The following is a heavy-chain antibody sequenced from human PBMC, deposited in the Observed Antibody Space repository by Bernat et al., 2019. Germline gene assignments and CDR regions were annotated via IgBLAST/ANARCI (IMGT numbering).Heavy chain of an antibody. CDR2: ISYDGSNK. CDR1: GFTFSSYG. Sequence: QVQLVESGGGVVQPGRSLRLSCAASGFTFSSYGMHWVRQAPGKGLEWVAVISYDGSNKYYADSVKGRFTISRDNSKNTLYLQMNSLRAEDTAVYYCARDKGIFGVLSPFDYWGQGTLVTVSS. V-gene: IGHV3-30*03. D-gene: IGHD3-3*01. CDR3: ARDKGIFGVLSPFDY. J-gene: IGHJ4*02.